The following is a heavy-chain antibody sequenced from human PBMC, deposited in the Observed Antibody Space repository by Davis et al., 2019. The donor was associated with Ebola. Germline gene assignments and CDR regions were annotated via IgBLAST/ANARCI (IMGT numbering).Heavy chain of an antibody. CDR1: GFTFSSYA. J-gene: IGHJ4*02. V-gene: IGHV3-23*01. Sequence: GESLKISCAASGFTFSSYAMSWVRQAPGKGLEWVSAISGSGGSTYYADSVKGRFTISRDNSKNTLYLQMNSLRAEDTAVYYCARESPSPDISAKDYWGQGTLVTVSS. CDR2: ISGSGGST. CDR3: ARESPSPDISAKDY. D-gene: IGHD2-15*01.